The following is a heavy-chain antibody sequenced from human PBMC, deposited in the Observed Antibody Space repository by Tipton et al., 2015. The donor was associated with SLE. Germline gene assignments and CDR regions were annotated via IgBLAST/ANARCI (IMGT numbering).Heavy chain of an antibody. D-gene: IGHD6-6*01. CDR3: SSSRV. J-gene: IGHJ4*02. Sequence: LRLSCAASGFTFSDYYMSWIRQPPGKGLEWIGEINHSGSTNYNPSLKSRVTISVDTSKNQFSLKLSSVTAADTAVYYCSSSRVWGQGTLVTVSS. CDR2: INHSGST. V-gene: IGHV4-34*08. CDR1: GFTFSDYY.